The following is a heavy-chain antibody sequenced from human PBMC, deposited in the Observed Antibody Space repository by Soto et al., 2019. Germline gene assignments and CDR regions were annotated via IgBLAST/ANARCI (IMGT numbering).Heavy chain of an antibody. J-gene: IGHJ4*02. V-gene: IGHV4-30-2*01. Sequence: QLQLQESGSGLVKPSQTLSLTCAVSGGSISSGGYSWGWIRQPPGKGLEWIGYIYHSGSTYYNPSLKSRVTISVDRSKNQFSLKLSSVTAADTAVYYCARERGAGDYLSGFDYWGQGTLVTVSS. CDR3: ARERGAGDYLSGFDY. CDR2: IYHSGST. CDR1: GGSISSGGYS. D-gene: IGHD4-17*01.